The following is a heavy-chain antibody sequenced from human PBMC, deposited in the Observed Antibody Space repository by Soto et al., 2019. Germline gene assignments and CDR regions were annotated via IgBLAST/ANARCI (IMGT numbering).Heavy chain of an antibody. CDR3: VKYTVTEDLGES. V-gene: IGHV3-23*01. J-gene: IGHJ5*02. Sequence: EVQLLESGGDVVRPGGSLRLSCAASGFTFSRYAMGWVRQAPGKGLEWVAGVSGAGTYTFYADSVRGRFSISRDNSRDTVDLYMNALRGDDTDVYFCVKYTVTEDLGESWGQGTLVSVSS. CDR2: VSGAGTYT. CDR1: GFTFSRYA. D-gene: IGHD3-16*01.